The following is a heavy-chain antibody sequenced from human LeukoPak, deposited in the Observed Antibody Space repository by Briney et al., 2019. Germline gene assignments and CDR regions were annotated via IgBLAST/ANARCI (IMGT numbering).Heavy chain of an antibody. V-gene: IGHV3-48*02. CDR3: ARVGLTYYYDSSGYYREGFDY. J-gene: IGHJ4*02. CDR2: ISSSSRTI. Sequence: GGSLRLSCAASGFTFSSYTMNWVRQAPGKGLEWVSYISSSSRTIYYADSVKGRFTISRDNAKNSLYLQMNSLRDEDTAVYYCARVGLTYYYDSSGYYREGFDYWGQGTLVTVSS. CDR1: GFTFSSYT. D-gene: IGHD3-22*01.